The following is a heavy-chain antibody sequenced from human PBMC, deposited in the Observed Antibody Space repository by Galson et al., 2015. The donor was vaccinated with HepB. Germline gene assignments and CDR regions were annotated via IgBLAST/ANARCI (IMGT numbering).Heavy chain of an antibody. CDR3: ARDGWRWQQLVRDYYYGMDV. Sequence: SLRLSCAASGFTFSSYGMHWVRQAPGKGLEWVAVIWYDGSNKYYADSVKGRFTISRDNSKNTLYLQMNSLRAEDTAVYYCARDGWRWQQLVRDYYYGMDVWGQGTTVTVSS. D-gene: IGHD6-13*01. CDR1: GFTFSSYG. CDR2: IWYDGSNK. J-gene: IGHJ6*02. V-gene: IGHV3-33*01.